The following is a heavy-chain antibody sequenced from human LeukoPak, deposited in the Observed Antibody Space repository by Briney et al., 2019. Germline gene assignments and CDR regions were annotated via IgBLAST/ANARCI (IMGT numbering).Heavy chain of an antibody. CDR1: GFTFSSYG. V-gene: IGHV3-30*18. CDR2: ISYDGSNK. Sequence: PGRSLRLSCAASGFTFSSYGMHWVRQAPGKGLEWVAVISYDGSNKYYADSVKGRFTISRDNSKNTLYLQMNSLRAEDTAVYYCAKEDGDYAHLYYFDYWGQGTLVTVSS. J-gene: IGHJ4*02. D-gene: IGHD4-17*01. CDR3: AKEDGDYAHLYYFDY.